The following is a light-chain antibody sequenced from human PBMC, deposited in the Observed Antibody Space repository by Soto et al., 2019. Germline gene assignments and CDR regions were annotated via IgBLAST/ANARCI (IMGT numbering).Light chain of an antibody. J-gene: IGLJ1*01. Sequence: QSVLTQPASVSGSPGQSITISCTGTSSDVGGYTYVSWYQQYPGKAPKLMIYDVSNRPSGVSNRFAGSKSCYTASLTISGLQAEDEAYYYCSSYTSTSPCVFGTGTKLTVL. CDR1: SSDVGGYTY. CDR2: DVS. V-gene: IGLV2-14*01. CDR3: SSYTSTSPCV.